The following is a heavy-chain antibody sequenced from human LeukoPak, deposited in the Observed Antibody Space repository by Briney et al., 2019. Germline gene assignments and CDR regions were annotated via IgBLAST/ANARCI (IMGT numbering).Heavy chain of an antibody. CDR1: XXXXXXXX. J-gene: IGHJ4*02. D-gene: IGHD6-19*01. CDR2: VKQDESEK. CDR3: VRDGAGSGWLH. V-gene: IGHV3-7*01. Sequence: SXXLSCAGXXXXXXXXXMSXVXQAPXXGXXXXANVKQDESEKYYVDSVKGRFTISRDNPKNSLYLQMNSLRAEDTAVYYCVRDGAGSGWLHWSQGTLVTVSS.